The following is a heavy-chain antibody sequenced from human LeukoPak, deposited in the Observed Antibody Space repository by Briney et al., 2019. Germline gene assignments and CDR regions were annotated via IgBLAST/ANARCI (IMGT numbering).Heavy chain of an antibody. J-gene: IGHJ4*02. CDR3: AKMDSSSSKDY. D-gene: IGHD6-6*01. CDR1: GFTFSSYG. CDR2: IPYDGSNK. Sequence: GGSLRLSCAASGFTFSSYGMHWVRQAPGKGLEWVAVIPYDGSNKYYADSVKGRFTISRDNSKNTLYLQMNSLRAEDTAVYYCAKMDSSSSKDYWGQGTLVTVSS. V-gene: IGHV3-30*18.